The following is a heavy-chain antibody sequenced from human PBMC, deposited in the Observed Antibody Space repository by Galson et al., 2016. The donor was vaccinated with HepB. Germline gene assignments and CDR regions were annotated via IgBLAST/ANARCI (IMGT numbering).Heavy chain of an antibody. J-gene: IGHJ4*02. CDR3: ASRYCGGDCYYFDH. CDR1: GAFISSGGYY. CDR2: IYYSWRT. V-gene: IGHV4-39*01. Sequence: SETLSLTCTVSGAFISSGGYYWDWIRQSPGRGLEWTGSIYYSWRTYYNPSLKSRVTISVDTSKNQFSLILRAVTAADTAVYYCASRYCGGDCYYFDHWGQGTLVTVSS. D-gene: IGHD2-21*02.